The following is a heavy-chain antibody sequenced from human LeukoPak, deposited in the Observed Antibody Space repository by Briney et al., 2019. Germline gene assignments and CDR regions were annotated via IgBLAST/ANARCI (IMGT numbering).Heavy chain of an antibody. CDR2: IRYDGSNK. Sequence: GGSLRLSCAASGFTVSSYGMHWVRQAPGKGLAWVAFIRYDGSNKYYADSVKGRFTISRDNSKNTLYLQMNSLRAEDTAVYYCAKDRAAVRYDSSPFDYWGQGTLVTVSS. CDR3: AKDRAAVRYDSSPFDY. CDR1: GFTVSSYG. D-gene: IGHD3-22*01. V-gene: IGHV3-30*02. J-gene: IGHJ4*02.